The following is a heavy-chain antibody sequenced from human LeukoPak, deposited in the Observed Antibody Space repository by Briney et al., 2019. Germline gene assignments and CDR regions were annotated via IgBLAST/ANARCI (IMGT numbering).Heavy chain of an antibody. D-gene: IGHD3-3*01. CDR2: INPNSGGT. J-gene: IGHJ4*02. V-gene: IGHV1-2*06. CDR1: GYTFTGYY. Sequence: ASVKVSCKAPGYTFTGYYMHWVRQAPGQGLEWMGRINPNSGGTNYAQKFQGRVTMTRDTSISTAYMELSRLRSDDTAVYYCARWGSGYLYYFDYWGQGTLVTVSS. CDR3: ARWGSGYLYYFDY.